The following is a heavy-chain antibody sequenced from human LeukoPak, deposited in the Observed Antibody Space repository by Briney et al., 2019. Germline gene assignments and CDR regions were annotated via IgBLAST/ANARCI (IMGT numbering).Heavy chain of an antibody. CDR3: AKGSYYDSSGSFYFDY. CDR2: ISGSGDNT. J-gene: IGHJ4*02. Sequence: GGSLRFSCAASGFTFSSYAMSWVRQAPGKGLEWVSGISGSGDNTYYADSVKGRFTISRDNSKNTLYVQVSSLGTEDTAAYYCAKGSYYDSSGSFYFDYWGQGTLVTVSS. D-gene: IGHD3-22*01. V-gene: IGHV3-23*01. CDR1: GFTFSSYA.